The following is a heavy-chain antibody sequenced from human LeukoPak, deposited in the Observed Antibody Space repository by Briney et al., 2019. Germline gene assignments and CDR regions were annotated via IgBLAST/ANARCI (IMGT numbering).Heavy chain of an antibody. CDR1: RYTLTDYY. D-gene: IGHD2-2*03. J-gene: IGHJ4*02. Sequence: ASVKVSCKASRYTLTDYYMHWVRHAPGQGLEWMGWINPSSGVTNYAQKFQGRVTLTRDTSISTVYMELSRLRSDDTAVYYCARVDWMNDCWGQGTLVTVSS. CDR2: INPSSGVT. V-gene: IGHV1-2*02. CDR3: ARVDWMNDC.